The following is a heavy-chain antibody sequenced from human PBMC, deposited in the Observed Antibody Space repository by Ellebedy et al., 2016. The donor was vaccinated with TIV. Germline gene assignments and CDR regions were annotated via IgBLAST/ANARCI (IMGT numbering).Heavy chain of an antibody. Sequence: PGGSLRLSCTGPGFTLGDYAMSWFRQAPGKGLEWVGFIRSKAYGGTTEYAASVKGRFTISRDDSKSIAYLQMNSLKSEDTAVYYCSRDLNWEAWFDPWGQGTLVTVSS. V-gene: IGHV3-49*03. CDR3: SRDLNWEAWFDP. CDR2: IRSKAYGGTT. J-gene: IGHJ5*02. D-gene: IGHD3/OR15-3a*01. CDR1: GFTLGDYA.